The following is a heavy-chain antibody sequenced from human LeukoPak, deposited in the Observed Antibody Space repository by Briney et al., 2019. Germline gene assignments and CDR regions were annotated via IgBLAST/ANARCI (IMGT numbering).Heavy chain of an antibody. J-gene: IGHJ4*02. Sequence: SETLSLTCAVSAFSISNGYYWGWIRQPPGKGLEWIGSVFHSGSTFYSPSLKSRVTMSVDTSKNQFSLNLSSVTAADTVLYCCERLVGARSQVDDWGQGTLVTVSS. D-gene: IGHD1-26*01. CDR1: AFSISNGYY. CDR3: ERLVGARSQVDD. V-gene: IGHV4-38-2*01. CDR2: VFHSGST.